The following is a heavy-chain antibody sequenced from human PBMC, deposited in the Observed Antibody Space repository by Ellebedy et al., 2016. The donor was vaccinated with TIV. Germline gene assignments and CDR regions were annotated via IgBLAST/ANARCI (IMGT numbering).Heavy chain of an antibody. CDR1: GGTFSSYA. V-gene: IGHV1-69*04. CDR2: IIPILGIA. D-gene: IGHD3-10*01. J-gene: IGHJ3*02. Sequence: SVKVSXXASGGTFSSYAISWVRQAPGQGLEWMGRIIPILGIANYAQKFQGRVTITADESTSTAYMELSSLRSEDTAVYYCASPNGMVEDAFDIWGQGTMVTVSS. CDR3: ASPNGMVEDAFDI.